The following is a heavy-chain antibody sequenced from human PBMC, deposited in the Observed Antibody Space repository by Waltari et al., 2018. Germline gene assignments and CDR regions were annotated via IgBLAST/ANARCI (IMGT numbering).Heavy chain of an antibody. J-gene: IGHJ4*02. CDR3: TRGDYDNYFDY. CDR2: IYYSGST. V-gene: IGHV4-39*07. CDR1: GGSISSSSYY. Sequence: QLQLQESGPGLVKPSETLSLTCTVSGGSISSSSYYWGWIRQPPGKGLEWIGSIYYSGSTYYNPSLKSRVTISVDTSKNQFSLKLSSVTAADTAVYYCTRGDYDNYFDYWGQGTLVTVSS. D-gene: IGHD5-12*01.